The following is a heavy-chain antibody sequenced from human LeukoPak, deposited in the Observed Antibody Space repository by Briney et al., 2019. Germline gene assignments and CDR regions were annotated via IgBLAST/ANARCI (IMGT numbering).Heavy chain of an antibody. V-gene: IGHV4-34*01. CDR1: GGSFSGYY. D-gene: IGHD1-26*01. CDR3: ASSVGATSPFDY. J-gene: IGHJ4*02. CDR2: INHSGGT. Sequence: SETLSLPCAGYGGSFSGYYWSWIRQPPGKGLEWIGEINHSGGTNYNPSLKSRVTISLDTSKNQFSLKLNSVTAADTAVYYCASSVGATSPFDYWGRGTLVTVSS.